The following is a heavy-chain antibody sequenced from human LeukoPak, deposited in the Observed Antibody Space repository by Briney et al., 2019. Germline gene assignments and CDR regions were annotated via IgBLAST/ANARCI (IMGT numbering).Heavy chain of an antibody. CDR2: ISAYNGKT. V-gene: IGHV1-18*01. Sequence: ASVKVSCKASGYTFTNYGISWVRQAPGQGREGMGWISAYNGKTYYAQKFQGRVTMTTDTPTNTAYMELRSLRSDDAAVYYCARDRYYFDSSDYYFFDYWGQGALVTVSS. CDR1: GYTFTNYG. D-gene: IGHD3-22*01. CDR3: ARDRYYFDSSDYYFFDY. J-gene: IGHJ4*02.